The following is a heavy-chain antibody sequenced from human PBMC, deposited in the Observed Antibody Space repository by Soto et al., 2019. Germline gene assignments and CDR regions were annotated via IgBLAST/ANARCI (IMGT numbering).Heavy chain of an antibody. CDR1: GGSISSGGYY. D-gene: IGHD2-21*02. Sequence: SETLSLTCTVSGGSISSGGYYWSWIRQHPGKGLEWIGYIYYSGSTYYNPSLKSRVTISVDTSKNQFSLKLSSVTAADTAVYYCARDVAVYCGGDCYYFDYWGQGTLVTVSS. CDR2: IYYSGST. V-gene: IGHV4-31*03. CDR3: ARDVAVYCGGDCYYFDY. J-gene: IGHJ4*02.